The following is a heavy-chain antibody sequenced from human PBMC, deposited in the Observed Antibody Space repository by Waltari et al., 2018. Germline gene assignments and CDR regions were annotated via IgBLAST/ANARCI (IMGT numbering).Heavy chain of an antibody. V-gene: IGHV4-38-2*02. J-gene: IGHJ5*02. D-gene: IGHD2-15*01. CDR2: IYHSGST. Sequence: QVQLQESGPGLVKPSETLSLTCAVSGYSISSGSYWGWLRQPPGKGLEWIGSIYHSGSTYYNPSLKSRVTISVDTSKNQFSLKLSSVTAADTAVYYCARDDRYCSGGSCYRWFDPWGQGTLVTVSS. CDR3: ARDDRYCSGGSCYRWFDP. CDR1: GYSISSGSY.